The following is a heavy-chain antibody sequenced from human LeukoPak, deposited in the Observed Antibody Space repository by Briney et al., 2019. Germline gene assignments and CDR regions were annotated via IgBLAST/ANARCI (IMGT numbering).Heavy chain of an antibody. D-gene: IGHD6-13*01. CDR1: AFSFSDYN. J-gene: IGHJ4*02. CDR3: AKTDGWYSSSWYGIDY. Sequence: GGSLRLSCAASAFSFSDYNMNWVRQAPGKGLEWVSSITSSGSYIYYADSVKGRFTISRDNAKNSLYLQLNSLRAEDTAVYYCAKTDGWYSSSWYGIDYWGQGTLVTVSS. CDR2: ITSSGSYI. V-gene: IGHV3-21*04.